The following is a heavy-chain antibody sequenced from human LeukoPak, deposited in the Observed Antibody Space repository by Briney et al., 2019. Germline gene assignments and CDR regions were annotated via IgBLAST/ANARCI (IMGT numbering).Heavy chain of an antibody. Sequence: GGSLRLSCAASGFTVSSNYMSWVRQAPGKGLEWVAVMYSGGSTYYADSVKGRFTISRDNSKNTLYVQMNSLRAEDTAVYYCARAFYDSRGYGMDVWGQGTTATVSS. V-gene: IGHV3-53*01. CDR1: GFTVSSNY. CDR3: ARAFYDSRGYGMDV. CDR2: MYSGGST. J-gene: IGHJ6*02. D-gene: IGHD3-22*01.